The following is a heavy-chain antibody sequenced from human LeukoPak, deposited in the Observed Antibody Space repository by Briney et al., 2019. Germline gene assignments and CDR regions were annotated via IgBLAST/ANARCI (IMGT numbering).Heavy chain of an antibody. CDR2: ISSSSNYM. V-gene: IGHV3-21*01. CDR1: GFTFSSYS. CDR3: AREMAAGTFDY. D-gene: IGHD5-24*01. J-gene: IGHJ4*02. Sequence: GGSLRLSCAASGFTFSSYSMNWVRQAPGKGLEWVSSISSSSNYMYYADSVKGRLTISRDNAKNSLYLQMNSLRAEDTAVYFCAREMAAGTFDYWGQGALVTVSS.